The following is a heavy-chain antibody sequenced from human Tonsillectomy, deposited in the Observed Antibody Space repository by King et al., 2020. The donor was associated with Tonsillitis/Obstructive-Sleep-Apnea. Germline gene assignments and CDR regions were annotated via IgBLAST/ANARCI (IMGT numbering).Heavy chain of an antibody. J-gene: IGHJ2*01. Sequence: VQLVESGGGLVQPGGSLRLSCAASGFTFSSYAMHWVRQAPGKGLEYVSAINSTGASTYYANSVKDRFTISRDNSKNTQYLQMASLRADDTAVYFCARTFHFWSGHYVGDRYFVIGGRGTLVTVPS. V-gene: IGHV3-64*01. D-gene: IGHD3-3*02. CDR3: ARTFHFWSGHYVGDRYFVI. CDR2: INSTGAST. CDR1: GFTFSSYA.